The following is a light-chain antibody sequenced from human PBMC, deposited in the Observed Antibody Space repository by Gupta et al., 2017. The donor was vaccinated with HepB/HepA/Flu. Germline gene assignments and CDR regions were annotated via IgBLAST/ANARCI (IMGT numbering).Light chain of an antibody. J-gene: IGKJ5*01. CDR1: QSVSSSY. CDR2: GAS. CDR3: QQESSEHRSLT. Sequence: EIVLTQSPGTLSLSPGKRATLSCRASQSVSSSYLAWYQQKPGQAPRLLISGASSRATGIPDRFSGSGAGTDCTLTISRREPEDFAVYYCQQESSEHRSLTFGQGTRLEIK. V-gene: IGKV3-20*01.